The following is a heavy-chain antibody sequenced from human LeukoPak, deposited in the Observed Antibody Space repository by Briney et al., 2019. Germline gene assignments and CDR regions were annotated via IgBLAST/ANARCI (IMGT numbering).Heavy chain of an antibody. CDR1: GFTFSSYS. CDR2: ISSSSSYI. J-gene: IGHJ4*02. D-gene: IGHD3-3*01. V-gene: IGHV3-21*04. CDR3: AKGAGGVNPLDY. Sequence: GGSLRLSCAASGFTFSSYSMNWVRQAPGKGLEWVSSISSSSSYIYYADSVKGRFTISRDNAKNSLYLQMNSLRAEDTAVYYCAKGAGGVNPLDYWGQGTLVTVSS.